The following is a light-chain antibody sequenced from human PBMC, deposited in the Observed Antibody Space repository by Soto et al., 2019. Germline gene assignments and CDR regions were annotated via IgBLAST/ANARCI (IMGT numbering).Light chain of an antibody. V-gene: IGKV3-20*01. J-gene: IGKJ1*01. CDR2: DAS. Sequence: EIVLTQSPGTLSLSPGERATLSCRASQSVSNNYLAWYQQKPGQAPRLLIYDASKRATGIPDRFSGSGSGTDFTLTISRLEPEDFAMYYCQQYGSLSWTFGQGTKVDIK. CDR1: QSVSNNY. CDR3: QQYGSLSWT.